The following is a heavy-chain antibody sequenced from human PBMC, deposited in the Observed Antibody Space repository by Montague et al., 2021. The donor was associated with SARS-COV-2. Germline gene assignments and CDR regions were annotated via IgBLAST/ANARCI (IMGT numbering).Heavy chain of an antibody. Sequence: SLRLSCAASGFTVSSNYMSWVRQAPGKGLEWVSVIYSGGSTYYADSVKGRFTISRDNSKNTLYLQMNSLRAEDTAVYYCARGWYYDFWSGYRPFDYRGQGTLVTVSS. V-gene: IGHV3-66*01. D-gene: IGHD3-3*01. CDR3: ARGWYYDFWSGYRPFDY. CDR2: IYSGGST. J-gene: IGHJ4*02. CDR1: GFTVSSNY.